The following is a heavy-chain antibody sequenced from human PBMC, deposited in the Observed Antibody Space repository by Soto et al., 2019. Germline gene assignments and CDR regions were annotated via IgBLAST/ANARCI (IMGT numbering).Heavy chain of an antibody. J-gene: IGHJ4*02. V-gene: IGHV3-15*01. CDR3: TRDCSSVRCYESLSNFDY. CDR2: IRSKTDGGMT. D-gene: IGHD2-2*01. CDR1: GFNFSNVW. Sequence: EVQLVESGGGLVKPGGSLRLSCAASGFNFSNVWMTWVRQAPGKGLEWVGHIRSKTDGGMTGYAAPVKDRFSISRDDSKNTLYLQMNSLKTADTAVYYCTRDCSSVRCYESLSNFDYWGQGALVTVSS.